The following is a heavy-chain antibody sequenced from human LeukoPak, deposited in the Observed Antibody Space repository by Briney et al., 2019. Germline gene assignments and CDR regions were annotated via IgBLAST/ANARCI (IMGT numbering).Heavy chain of an antibody. CDR3: ARRYYYDSSGYYYD. Sequence: SETLSLTCTVSGGSISSYYWSWIRQPPGKGLEWIGNIYYSGSTNYNPSLKSRVTISVDTSKNQFSLKLSSVTAADTAVYYCARRYYYDSSGYYYDWGQGTLVTVSS. D-gene: IGHD3-22*01. J-gene: IGHJ4*02. CDR2: IYYSGST. V-gene: IGHV4-59*08. CDR1: GGSISSYY.